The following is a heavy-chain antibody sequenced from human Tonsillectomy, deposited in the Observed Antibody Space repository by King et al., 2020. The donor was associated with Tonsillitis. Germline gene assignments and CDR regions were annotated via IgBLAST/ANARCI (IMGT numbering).Heavy chain of an antibody. V-gene: IGHV3-23*04. CDR1: GFTFSSYA. D-gene: IGHD4-23*01. Sequence: VQLVESGGGLVQPGGSLRLSCAASGFTFSSYAMSWVRQAPGKGLEWVSGISASGGNTYYADSVKGRFTISRDNSKNTLYLQMNSLRAEDTAVYYCGKASLRDRVVTPRYYFDYWGQGTLVTVSS. J-gene: IGHJ4*02. CDR3: GKASLRDRVVTPRYYFDY. CDR2: ISASGGNT.